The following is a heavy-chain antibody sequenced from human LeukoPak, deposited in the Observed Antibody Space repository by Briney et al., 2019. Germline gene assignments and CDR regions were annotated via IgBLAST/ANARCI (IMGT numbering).Heavy chain of an antibody. CDR3: TRGDFYVGAQDY. Sequence: TGGSLRLSCAASGFTFSSYWMHWVRQAPGKGLEWVSRINSDGSDTSYADSVKGRFTISRDNAKNTLYLQMNGLRAGDTALYYCTRGDFYVGAQDYWGQGTLVAVYS. CDR1: GFTFSSYW. D-gene: IGHD1-26*01. J-gene: IGHJ4*02. CDR2: INSDGSDT. V-gene: IGHV3-74*01.